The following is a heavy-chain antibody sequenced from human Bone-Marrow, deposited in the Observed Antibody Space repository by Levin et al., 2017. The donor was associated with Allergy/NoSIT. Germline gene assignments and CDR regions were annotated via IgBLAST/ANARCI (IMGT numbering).Heavy chain of an antibody. CDR2: ISYDGSNK. V-gene: IGHV3-30*04. CDR3: ARGGYNFWNAYFDY. Sequence: GESLKISCAASGFTFNSYAIHWVRQAPGKGLEWVTVISYDGSNKYYADSVKGRITISRDNSKNTLYLQMNSLRAEDTAVYYCARGGYNFWNAYFDYWGQGTLVTVSS. CDR1: GFTFNSYA. J-gene: IGHJ4*02. D-gene: IGHD3-3*01.